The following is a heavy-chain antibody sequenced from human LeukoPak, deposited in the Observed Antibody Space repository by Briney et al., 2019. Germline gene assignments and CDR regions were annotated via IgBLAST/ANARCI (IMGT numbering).Heavy chain of an antibody. CDR3: ARDTLEYSNSPDALDI. V-gene: IGHV3-43D*03. CDR1: GFTFDDYA. D-gene: IGHD4-23*01. J-gene: IGHJ3*02. CDR2: ISWDGGST. Sequence: PGGSLRLSCAASGFTFDDYAMHWVRQAPGKGLEWVSLISWDGGSTYYADSVKGRFTISRDNAKNSLYMQMESLRDEDTAIYYCARDTLEYSNSPDALDIWGQGTMVTVSS.